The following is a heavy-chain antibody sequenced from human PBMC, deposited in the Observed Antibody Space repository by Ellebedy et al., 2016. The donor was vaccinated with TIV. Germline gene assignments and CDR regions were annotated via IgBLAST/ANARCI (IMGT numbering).Heavy chain of an antibody. CDR1: GYFISSGHY. CDR3: AGGFTYGSGSSSMGGD. Sequence: MPSETLSLTCNVSGYFISSGHYWGWIRQAPGKGLEWIVGIHHSGSTYYNSSLESRVTLSVDTSKNQFSLELSAVTAADTAIYYCAGGFTYGSGSSSMGGDWGQGTLVTVSS. V-gene: IGHV4-38-2*02. J-gene: IGHJ4*02. D-gene: IGHD3-10*01. CDR2: IHHSGST.